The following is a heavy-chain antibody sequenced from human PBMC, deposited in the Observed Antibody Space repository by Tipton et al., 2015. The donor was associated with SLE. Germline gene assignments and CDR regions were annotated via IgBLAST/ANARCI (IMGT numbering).Heavy chain of an antibody. CDR2: INHSGST. CDR1: GGSFSGYY. D-gene: IGHD6-13*01. CDR3: ARGGPSGEQQRLMPDYYGMDV. Sequence: LSLTRAVYGGSFSGYYWSWIRQPPGKGLEWIGEINHSGSTNYNQSLKSRVTISVDTSKNQFSLKLSSVTAADTAVYYCARGGPSGEQQRLMPDYYGMDVGGQGTTFSFSS. J-gene: IGHJ6*02. V-gene: IGHV4-34*01.